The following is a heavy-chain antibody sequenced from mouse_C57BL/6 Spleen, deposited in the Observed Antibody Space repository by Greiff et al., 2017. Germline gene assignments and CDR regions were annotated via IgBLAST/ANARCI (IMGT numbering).Heavy chain of an antibody. CDR3: ARYTNPYYAMDY. CDR2: INPSSGYT. D-gene: IGHD5-1-1*01. Sequence: VQLQQSGAELARPGASVKMSCKASGYTFTSYTMHWVKQRPGQGLEWIGYINPSSGYTKYNQKFKDKATLTADKSSSTAYMQLSSLTSEDSAVYYCARYTNPYYAMDYWGQGTSVTVSS. V-gene: IGHV1-4*01. CDR1: GYTFTSYT. J-gene: IGHJ4*01.